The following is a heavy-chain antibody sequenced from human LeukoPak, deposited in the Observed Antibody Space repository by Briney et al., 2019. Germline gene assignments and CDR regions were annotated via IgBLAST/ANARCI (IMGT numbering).Heavy chain of an antibody. CDR1: GGSISRGGYY. V-gene: IGHV4-31*03. CDR3: ARVAVAGTSEAY. J-gene: IGHJ4*02. CDR2: IYYSGST. Sequence: SETLSLTCTVSGGSISRGGYYWSWIRQHPGKGLEWIGYIYYSGSTYYNPSLKSRVTISVDTSKNQFSLKLSSVTAADTAVYYCARVAVAGTSEAYWGQGTLVTVSS. D-gene: IGHD6-19*01.